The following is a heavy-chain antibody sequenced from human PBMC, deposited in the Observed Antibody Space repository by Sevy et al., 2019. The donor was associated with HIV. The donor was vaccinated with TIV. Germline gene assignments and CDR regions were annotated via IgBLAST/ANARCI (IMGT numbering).Heavy chain of an antibody. CDR1: GFAFSSHA. J-gene: IGHJ4*01. CDR3: ARDGRYCIKWYPLY. V-gene: IGHV3-30-3*01. CDR2: ISYDGTET. Sequence: GGFLRLSCAASGFAFSSHAMHCVRQAPGKGLEWVAVISYDGTETLYAASVEGRFTISRDNSKNMLSLQINSLRHEDTAVYYCARDGRYCIKWYPLYWGHGTLVSVSS. D-gene: IGHD2-2*01.